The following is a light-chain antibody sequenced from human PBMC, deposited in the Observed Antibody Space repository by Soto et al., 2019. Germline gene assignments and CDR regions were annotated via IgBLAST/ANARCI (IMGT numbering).Light chain of an antibody. J-gene: IGLJ1*01. CDR3: GTWDSSLSVVV. V-gene: IGLV1-51*01. Sequence: QSVLTQPPSVSPAPGQKVTISCSGSKSNIGNNYVSWYQQLPGTGPKLVIYDNIYRPSGIPDRFSGSKSGTSATLGITGLQNGDDADYYCGTWDSSLSVVVFGTGTKVTVL. CDR1: KSNIGNNY. CDR2: DNI.